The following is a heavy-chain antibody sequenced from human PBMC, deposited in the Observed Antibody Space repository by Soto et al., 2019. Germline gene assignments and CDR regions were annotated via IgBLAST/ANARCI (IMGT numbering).Heavy chain of an antibody. Sequence: QVQLVQSGAEVRQPASSVKVSCKTSGGTFSSYAISWVRQAPGQGLEWMGGIVPIVDTSTYAQKFQGRVTITADESTSTDYMELSSLRSDDTAIYYCVRVVAIPGYPDNWGQGTLVTGSS. CDR3: VRVVAIPGYPDN. CDR1: GGTFSSYA. V-gene: IGHV1-69*12. CDR2: IVPIVDTS. D-gene: IGHD5-12*01. J-gene: IGHJ4*02.